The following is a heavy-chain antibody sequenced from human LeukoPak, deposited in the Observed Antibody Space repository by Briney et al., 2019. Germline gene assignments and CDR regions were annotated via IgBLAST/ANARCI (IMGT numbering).Heavy chain of an antibody. Sequence: SETLSLTCAVYGGSFSGYYWSWIRQPPGKGLEWIGEINHSGSTNYNPSLKSRVTISVDTSKNQFSLKLSSVTAADTAVYYCARSIRSGWYLVDYWGQGTLVTVSS. V-gene: IGHV4-34*01. CDR1: GGSFSGYY. CDR3: ARSIRSGWYLVDY. D-gene: IGHD6-19*01. J-gene: IGHJ4*02. CDR2: INHSGST.